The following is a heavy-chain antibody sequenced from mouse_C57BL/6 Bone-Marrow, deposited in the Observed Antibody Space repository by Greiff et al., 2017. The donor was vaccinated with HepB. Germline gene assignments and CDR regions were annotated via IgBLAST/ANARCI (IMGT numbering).Heavy chain of an antibody. CDR2: IDPSDSYT. J-gene: IGHJ3*01. V-gene: IGHV1-50*01. Sequence: QVQLQQSGAELVKPGASVKLSCKASGYTFTSYWMQWVKQRPGQGLEWIGEIDPSDSYTNYNQKFKGKATLTVDTSSSTAYMQLRSLTSEDSAVYYCARERGYGSSSFAYWGQGTLVTVSA. CDR1: GYTFTSYW. D-gene: IGHD1-1*01. CDR3: ARERGYGSSSFAY.